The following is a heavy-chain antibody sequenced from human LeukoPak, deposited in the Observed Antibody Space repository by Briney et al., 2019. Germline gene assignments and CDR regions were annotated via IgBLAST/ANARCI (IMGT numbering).Heavy chain of an antibody. V-gene: IGHV1-2*02. Sequence: EASVKVSCKASGYTFTGNHLHWVRQTPGQGLERMGWINPNNGGTSFAQNFQGRVTLTRDTSISTAYMELSTLRSDDTAVYYCARGAGPKAFDVWGQGTMVTVST. CDR3: ARGAGPKAFDV. CDR2: INPNNGGT. CDR1: GYTFTGNH. J-gene: IGHJ3*01.